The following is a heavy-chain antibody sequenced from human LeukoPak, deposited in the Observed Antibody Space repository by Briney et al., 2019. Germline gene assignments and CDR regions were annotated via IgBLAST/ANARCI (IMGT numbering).Heavy chain of an antibody. D-gene: IGHD2-2*01. Sequence: SVKVSCKASGGTFSSYAISWVRQAPGQGLEWMGRIIPILGIANYAQKFQGRVTITADKSTSTAYMELSSLRSEDTAVYYCARAALYCSSTSCYAGWFDPWGQGTLVTVSS. V-gene: IGHV1-69*04. CDR3: ARAALYCSSTSCYAGWFDP. CDR1: GGTFSSYA. J-gene: IGHJ5*02. CDR2: IIPILGIA.